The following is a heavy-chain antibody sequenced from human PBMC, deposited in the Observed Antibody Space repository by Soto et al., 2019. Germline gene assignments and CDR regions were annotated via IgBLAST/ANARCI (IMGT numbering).Heavy chain of an antibody. CDR3: ARVQRGTATTVVDAFDI. D-gene: IGHD1-1*01. CDR1: GGSVSVPNYY. Sequence: QVPLQQWGAGLLKPSETLSLTCAVYGGSVSVPNYYWSWIRQPPGKGLEWIGEMSHSGGSHFNPSLKSRVTISVDTSTNQFSLKMSSVTAADTALYYCARVQRGTATTVVDAFDIWGPGTMVIVSS. V-gene: IGHV4-34*01. J-gene: IGHJ3*02. CDR2: MSHSGGS.